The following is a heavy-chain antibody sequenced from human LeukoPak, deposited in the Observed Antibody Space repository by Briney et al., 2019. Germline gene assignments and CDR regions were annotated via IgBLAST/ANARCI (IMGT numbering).Heavy chain of an antibody. D-gene: IGHD6-13*01. J-gene: IGHJ5*02. Sequence: KTSETLSLTCTVSGDSITSGIYYWSWIRQPPGKGLEWIGYIYYSGSTNYNPSLKSRVTISVDTSKNQFSLKLSSVTAADTAVYYCARCIAAAGTRWFDPWGQGTLVTVSS. CDR1: GDSITSGIYY. V-gene: IGHV4-61*01. CDR3: ARCIAAAGTRWFDP. CDR2: IYYSGST.